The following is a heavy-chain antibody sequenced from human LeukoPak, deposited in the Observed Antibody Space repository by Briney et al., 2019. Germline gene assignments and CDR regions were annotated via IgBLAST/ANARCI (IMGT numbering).Heavy chain of an antibody. CDR3: ARLKWEILDDY. CDR1: GFTFSSYG. V-gene: IGHV3-33*03. CDR2: IWYDGSNK. D-gene: IGHD1-26*01. J-gene: IGHJ4*02. Sequence: GRSLRLSCAASGFTFSSYGMHWVRQAPGKGLEWVAVIWYDGSNKYYADSVKGRFTISRDNSKNTLYLQMNSLTAEDTAVYYCARLKWEILDDYWGQGTLVTVSS.